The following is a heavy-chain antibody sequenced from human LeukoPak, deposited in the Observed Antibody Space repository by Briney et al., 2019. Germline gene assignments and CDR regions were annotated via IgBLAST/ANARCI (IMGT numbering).Heavy chain of an antibody. Sequence: TSETLSLTCTVSGGSISSYYWSWIRQPPGKGLEWIGYIYYSGSTNYNPSLKSRVTISVDTSKNQFSLKLSSVTAADTAVYYCARAPVGKGSIAWGQGTLVTVSS. J-gene: IGHJ4*02. V-gene: IGHV4-59*01. CDR2: IYYSGST. CDR3: ARAPVGKGSIA. D-gene: IGHD6-6*01. CDR1: GGSISSYY.